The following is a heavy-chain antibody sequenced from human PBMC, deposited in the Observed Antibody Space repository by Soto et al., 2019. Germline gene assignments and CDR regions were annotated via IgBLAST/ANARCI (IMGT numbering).Heavy chain of an antibody. CDR2: ISYDGNNN. V-gene: IGHV3-30-3*01. J-gene: IGHJ4*02. D-gene: IGHD5-12*01. CDR3: ARGIGDGYNLDY. Sequence: QVQLVESGGGVVQPGTSLRLSCAVSGFTFRSYATHWVRQAPGGGLEWVALISYDGNNNYYADSVKGRFTISRDTFKNTLFLQMNSLRREDTAKYYCARGIGDGYNLDYWGQGTLVTVSS. CDR1: GFTFRSYA.